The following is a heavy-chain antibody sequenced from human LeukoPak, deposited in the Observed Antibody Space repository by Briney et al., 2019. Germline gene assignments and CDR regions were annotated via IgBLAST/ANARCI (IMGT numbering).Heavy chain of an antibody. D-gene: IGHD3-16*01. V-gene: IGHV4-4*02. J-gene: IGHJ4*02. CDR1: GGSISGSNW. Sequence: SEALPLTFAVTGGSISGSNWWSWVRPPPGKGLEWIGGNYHSGSTNYHPSLKSRVTLSVDKSKNQFSLKLSSVTAADTAVYYCARGSYYDYVWGSYFDYWGQGTLVTVSS. CDR3: ARGSYYDYVWGSYFDY. CDR2: NYHSGST.